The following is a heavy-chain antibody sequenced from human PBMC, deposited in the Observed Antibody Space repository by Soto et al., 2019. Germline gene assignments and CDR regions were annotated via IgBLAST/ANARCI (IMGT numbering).Heavy chain of an antibody. CDR1: GYTFTGYY. J-gene: IGHJ6*02. V-gene: IGHV1-2*04. D-gene: IGHD5-12*01. Sequence: QVQLVQSGAEVKKPGASVKVSCKASGYTFTGYYMHWVRQAPGQGLEWMGWINPNSGGTNYAQKFQGWVTMTRDTSISIAYMELSRLRSDDTAVYYCTREGVDIVATIPGYYYGMDVCGQGTTVTVSS. CDR2: INPNSGGT. CDR3: TREGVDIVATIPGYYYGMDV.